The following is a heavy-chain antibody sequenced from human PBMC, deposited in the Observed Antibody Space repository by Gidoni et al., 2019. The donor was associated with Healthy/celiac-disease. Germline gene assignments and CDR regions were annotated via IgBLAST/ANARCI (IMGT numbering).Heavy chain of an antibody. J-gene: IGHJ4*02. Sequence: QVQLQQWGAGLLKPSETLSLTCAVYGGSFSGYYWSWIRPPPGKGLEWIGEINHSGSTNYNPSLKSRVTISVDTSKNQFSLKLSSVTAADTAVYYCARGRVDTAMVTPHYYFDYWGQGTLVTVSS. CDR2: INHSGST. D-gene: IGHD5-18*01. CDR1: GGSFSGYY. CDR3: ARGRVDTAMVTPHYYFDY. V-gene: IGHV4-34*01.